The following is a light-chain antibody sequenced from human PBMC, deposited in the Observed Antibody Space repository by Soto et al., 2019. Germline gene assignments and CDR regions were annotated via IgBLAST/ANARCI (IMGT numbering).Light chain of an antibody. CDR2: CAS. V-gene: IGKV3-20*01. J-gene: IGKJ1*01. Sequence: EIVLTQSPGTLSLSPGERATLSCRASQSVSSSYLAWYQQKPGQAPRLLIYCASSRATGIPDRFSGSGSGTEFALTISRLEPEDFAVHYCQQYGSSPTWTFGQGTKVEIK. CDR3: QQYGSSPTWT. CDR1: QSVSSSY.